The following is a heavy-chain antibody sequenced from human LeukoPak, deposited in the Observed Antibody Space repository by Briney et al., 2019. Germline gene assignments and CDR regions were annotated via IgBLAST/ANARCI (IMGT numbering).Heavy chain of an antibody. Sequence: PSETLSFTCTVSGGSISSYYWSWIRQPPGKGLEWIGYIYDSGNTNYNPSLKSRVTISVDTSKNQFSLKLSSVTAADTAVYYCASAGIAVAGFFDYWGQGTLVTVSS. D-gene: IGHD6-19*01. CDR2: IYDSGNT. CDR3: ASAGIAVAGFFDY. CDR1: GGSISSYY. V-gene: IGHV4-59*01. J-gene: IGHJ4*02.